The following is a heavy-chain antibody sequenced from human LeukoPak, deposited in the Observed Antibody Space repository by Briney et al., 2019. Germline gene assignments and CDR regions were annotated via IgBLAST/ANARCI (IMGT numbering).Heavy chain of an antibody. CDR3: ARKTDYGGTFDY. D-gene: IGHD4-23*01. CDR1: GGSISSGGYY. Sequence: SETLSLTCTVSGGSISSGGYYWSWIRQPPGKGLEWIGYIYPSASTYYNQSLKGRVTISVDRSKKQFSLKLSSVTAADTAVYYCARKTDYGGTFDYWGQGTLVTVSS. V-gene: IGHV4-30-2*01. J-gene: IGHJ4*02. CDR2: IYPSAST.